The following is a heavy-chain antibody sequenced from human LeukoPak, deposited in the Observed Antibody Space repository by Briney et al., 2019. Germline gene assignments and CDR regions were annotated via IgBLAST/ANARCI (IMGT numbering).Heavy chain of an antibody. Sequence: PGGSLRLSCVASGFIFSSYNINWVRQAPGKGLEWVSSISSSSTYISYADSVKGRFTISRDNAKNSLDLQMNSLRAEDTAVYYCARRSSAMVRGVIINYYYYGMDVWGQGTTVTVSS. D-gene: IGHD3-10*01. CDR1: GFIFSSYN. V-gene: IGHV3-21*01. CDR3: ARRSSAMVRGVIINYYYYGMDV. CDR2: ISSSSTYI. J-gene: IGHJ6*02.